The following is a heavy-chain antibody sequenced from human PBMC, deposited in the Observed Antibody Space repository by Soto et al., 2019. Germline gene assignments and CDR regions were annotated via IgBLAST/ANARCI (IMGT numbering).Heavy chain of an antibody. V-gene: IGHV1-18*01. J-gene: IGHJ4*02. CDR3: ARGRYGDY. CDR1: GYTFTSYG. CDR2: ISAHNGNT. D-gene: IGHD1-1*01. Sequence: QVHLVQSGAEVKKPGASVKVSCKASGYTFTSYGITWVRQAPGQGLEWMGWISAHNGNTDYAQKLQGRVIVTRDTSTSSAYMELRSLRSDDTAVYYCARGRYGDYWGQGARVTVSS.